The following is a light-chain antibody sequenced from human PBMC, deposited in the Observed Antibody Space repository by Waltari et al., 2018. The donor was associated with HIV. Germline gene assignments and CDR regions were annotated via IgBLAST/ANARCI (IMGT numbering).Light chain of an antibody. Sequence: EIVLTQSPGTLFLSPGERATLSCRASQSVSSTYLAWYQQKPGQAPRLLIYGASVRASGIPDRFSGSGSGTDLTLTISRLEPEDLAVYYCQQYGGTRGTFGQGTKVEIK. CDR3: QQYGGTRGT. CDR2: GAS. CDR1: QSVSSTY. V-gene: IGKV3-20*01. J-gene: IGKJ1*01.